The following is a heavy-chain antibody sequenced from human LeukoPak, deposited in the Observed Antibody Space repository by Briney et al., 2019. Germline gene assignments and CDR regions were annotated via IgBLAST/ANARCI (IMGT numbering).Heavy chain of an antibody. Sequence: SETLSLTCAVYGGSFSGYYGSWIRQPPGKGLEWIGEINHSGSTNYNPSLKSRVTISVDTSKNQFSLKLSSVTAADTAVYYCARGRRGYYYYMDVWGKGTTVTVSS. V-gene: IGHV4-34*01. CDR1: GGSFSGYY. CDR3: ARGRRGYYYYMDV. CDR2: INHSGST. J-gene: IGHJ6*03. D-gene: IGHD3-10*01.